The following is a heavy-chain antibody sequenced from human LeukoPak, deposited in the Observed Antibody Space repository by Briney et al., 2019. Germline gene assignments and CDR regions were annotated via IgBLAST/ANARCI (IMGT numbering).Heavy chain of an antibody. CDR3: ASSVIAVAGTKLVSYFQH. J-gene: IGHJ1*01. Sequence: SETLSLTCTVSGGSISSYYWSWIRQPPGKGLEWIGYIYYSGSANYNPSLKSRVTISVDTSKNQFSLKLSSVTAADTAVYYCASSVIAVAGTKLVSYFQHWGQGTLVTVSS. CDR1: GGSISSYY. CDR2: IYYSGSA. V-gene: IGHV4-59*01. D-gene: IGHD6-19*01.